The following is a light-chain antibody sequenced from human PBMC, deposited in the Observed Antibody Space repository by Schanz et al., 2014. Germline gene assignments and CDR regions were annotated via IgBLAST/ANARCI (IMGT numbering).Light chain of an antibody. CDR3: TSYTSTDTWL. J-gene: IGLJ3*02. CDR2: DVT. CDR1: SSDVGGYNY. Sequence: SALTQPPSASGSPGQSVTISCTGTSSDVGGYNYVSWYQQHPGKAPKLMIYDVTNRPSGVPDRFSGSKSGNTASLTISGLQAEDEADYYCTSYTSTDTWLFGGGTKLTVL. V-gene: IGLV2-8*01.